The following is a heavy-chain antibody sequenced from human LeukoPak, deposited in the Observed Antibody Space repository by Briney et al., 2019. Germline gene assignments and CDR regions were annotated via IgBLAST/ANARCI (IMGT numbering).Heavy chain of an antibody. CDR1: GFTFSDYY. V-gene: IGHV3-11*04. CDR2: ISSSGSTI. J-gene: IGHJ5*02. CDR3: ARGAGRGAPDWFDP. D-gene: IGHD3-10*01. Sequence: PGGSLRLSCAASGFTFSDYYMSWIRQAPGKGLEWVSYISSSGSTIYYADSVKGRFAISRDNAKNSLYLQMNSLRAEDTAVYYCARGAGRGAPDWFDPWGQGALVTVSS.